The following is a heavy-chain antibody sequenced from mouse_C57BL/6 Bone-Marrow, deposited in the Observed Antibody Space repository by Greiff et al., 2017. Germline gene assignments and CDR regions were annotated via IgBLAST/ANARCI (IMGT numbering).Heavy chain of an antibody. V-gene: IGHV1-82*01. CDR2: IYPGAGDT. CDR1: GYAFSSSW. J-gene: IGHJ3*01. CDR3: ARCSFAY. Sequence: VQLQQSGPELVKPGASVKISCKASGYAFSSSWMNWVKQRPGKGLEWIGRIYPGAGDTNYNGKFKGKATLTADKSYSTAYMQLSSLTSEDSAVYFCARCSFAYWGQGTLVTVSA.